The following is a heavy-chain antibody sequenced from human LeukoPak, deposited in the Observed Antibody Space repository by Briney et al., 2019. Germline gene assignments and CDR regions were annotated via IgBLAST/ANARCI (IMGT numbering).Heavy chain of an antibody. CDR1: GYSFTDYW. V-gene: IGHV5-51*01. CDR3: ASHRAGGASGLDY. J-gene: IGHJ4*02. D-gene: IGHD2-8*02. Sequence: GEYLKISCKGSGYSFTDYWIGWVRQMPGKGLDWMGIIYPGDSDTRYSPSFQGQVTISADKSISTAYLQWSSLKASDTAMYYCASHRAGGASGLDYWGQGTLVTVST. CDR2: IYPGDSDT.